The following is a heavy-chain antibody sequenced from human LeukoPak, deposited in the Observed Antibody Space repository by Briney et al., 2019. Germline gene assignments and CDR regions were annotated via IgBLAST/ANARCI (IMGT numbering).Heavy chain of an antibody. Sequence: SETLSLTCTVSGGSISTYYWSWVRQPPGKGLEWIGYIYYSGSTNYNPSLESRVTISVDTSKNQFSLKLDSVTAADTAVYYCARDISHAQYYYGSGSYSPSFDYWGQGTLVTVPS. CDR3: ARDISHAQYYYGSGSYSPSFDY. CDR1: GGSISTYY. J-gene: IGHJ4*02. D-gene: IGHD3-10*01. V-gene: IGHV4-59*01. CDR2: IYYSGST.